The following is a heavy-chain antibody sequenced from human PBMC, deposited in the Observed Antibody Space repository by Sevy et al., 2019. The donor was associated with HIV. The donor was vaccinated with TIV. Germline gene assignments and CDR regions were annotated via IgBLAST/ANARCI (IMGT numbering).Heavy chain of an antibody. D-gene: IGHD3-10*01. CDR3: AKDDLGSIDY. CDR1: GFIFSTSP. Sequence: SLKISCAASGFIFSTSPMHWVRQAPGKGLECVAILSYDDSDENYADSVKGRFTISRDNSKNTLYLQMNSLRTEDTAVYYCAKDDLGSIDYWGQGTLVTVSS. V-gene: IGHV3-30-3*02. J-gene: IGHJ4*02. CDR2: LSYDDSDE.